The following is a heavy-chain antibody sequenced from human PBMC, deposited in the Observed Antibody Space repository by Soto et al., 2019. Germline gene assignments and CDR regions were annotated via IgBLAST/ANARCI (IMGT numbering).Heavy chain of an antibody. CDR2: IIPIFGTA. D-gene: IGHD2-2*01. CDR3: ATGVVSFDI. Sequence: SVNFSCSASAHTFSSYPITWVRQAPGQGLEWMGGIIPIFGTANYAQKFQGRVTMTEDTSTDTAYMELSSLRSEDTAVYYCATGVVSFDIWGQGKMVTV. V-gene: IGHV1-69*06. CDR1: AHTFSSYP. J-gene: IGHJ3*02.